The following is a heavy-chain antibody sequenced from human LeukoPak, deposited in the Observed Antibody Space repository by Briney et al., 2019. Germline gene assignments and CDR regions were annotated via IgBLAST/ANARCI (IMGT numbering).Heavy chain of an antibody. CDR2: IRYDGSNK. D-gene: IGHD3-3*01. J-gene: IGHJ4*02. CDR1: GFTFSSYG. V-gene: IGHV3-30*02. CDR3: AKGELRFLEWLCDY. Sequence: PGGSLRLSCAASGFTFSSYGMHWVRQAPGEGLEWVAFIRYDGSNKYYADSVKGRFTISRDNSKNTLYLQMNSLRAEDTAVYYCAKGELRFLEWLCDYWGQGTLVTVSS.